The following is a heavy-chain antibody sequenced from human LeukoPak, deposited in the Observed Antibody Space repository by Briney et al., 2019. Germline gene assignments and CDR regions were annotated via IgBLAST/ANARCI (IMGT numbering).Heavy chain of an antibody. J-gene: IGHJ4*02. CDR3: AKDREWEFNFDY. Sequence: GGSLRLSCAASGFTFSNYAMSWVRRAPGKGLEWVSGISGSGGSTYYADSVKGRFTISRDNSKNTLYLQMNSLRAEDTAVYYCAKDREWEFNFDYWGQGTLVTVSS. CDR2: ISGSGGST. V-gene: IGHV3-23*01. D-gene: IGHD1-26*01. CDR1: GFTFSNYA.